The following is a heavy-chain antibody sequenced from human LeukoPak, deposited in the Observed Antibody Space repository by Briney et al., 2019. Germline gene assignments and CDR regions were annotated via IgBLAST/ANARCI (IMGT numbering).Heavy chain of an antibody. CDR2: IYTSGST. CDR1: GGSISSYY. J-gene: IGHJ6*02. CDR3: ARAPRSHSSGWLDV. V-gene: IGHV4-4*07. Sequence: SSETLSLTCTVSGGSISSYYWSWIRQPAGKGLEWIGRIYTSGSTNYNPSLKSRVTMSVDTSKNQFSLKLSSVTAADTAVCYCARAPRSHSSGWLDVWGQGTTVTVSS. D-gene: IGHD6-19*01.